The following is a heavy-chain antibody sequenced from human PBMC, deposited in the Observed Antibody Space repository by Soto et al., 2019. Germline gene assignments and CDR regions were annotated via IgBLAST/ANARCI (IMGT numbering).Heavy chain of an antibody. Sequence: PGGSLRLSCAASGFTLSNYVMNWVRQAPGKGLEWISCIGSSSVTIFHADSVKGRFTISRDSAKNSLYLQMNSLRAEDTAVYYCAKDRYCSCTSCYAVGYYFDYWGQGTLVTVSS. CDR2: IGSSSVTI. J-gene: IGHJ4*02. V-gene: IGHV3-48*01. D-gene: IGHD2-2*01. CDR1: GFTLSNYV. CDR3: AKDRYCSCTSCYAVGYYFDY.